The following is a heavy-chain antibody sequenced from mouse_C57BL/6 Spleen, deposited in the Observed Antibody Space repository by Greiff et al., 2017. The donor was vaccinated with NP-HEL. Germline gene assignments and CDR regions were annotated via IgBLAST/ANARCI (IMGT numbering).Heavy chain of an antibody. CDR3: ARELLQDYFDY. D-gene: IGHD1-1*01. J-gene: IGHJ2*01. CDR2: ISDGGSYT. CDR1: GFTFSSYA. Sequence: DVQLVESGGGLVKPGGSLKLSCAASGFTFSSYAMSWVRQTPEKRLEWVATISDGGSYTYYPDNVKGRFTISRDNAKNNLYLQMSHLKSEDTAMYYCARELLQDYFDYWGQGTTLTVSS. V-gene: IGHV5-4*01.